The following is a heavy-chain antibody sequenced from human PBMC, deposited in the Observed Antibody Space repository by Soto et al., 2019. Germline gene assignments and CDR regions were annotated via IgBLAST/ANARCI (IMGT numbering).Heavy chain of an antibody. J-gene: IGHJ5*02. CDR2: IRSKANSYAT. V-gene: IGHV3-73*01. CDR3: TRRIAARPDWFDP. D-gene: IGHD6-6*01. CDR1: GFTFSGSA. Sequence: HPGGSLRLSCAASGFTFSGSAMHWVRQASGKGLEWVGRIRSKANSYATAYAASVKGRFTISRDDSKNTAYLQMNSLKTEDTAVYYCTRRIAARPDWFDPWGQGTLVTVSS.